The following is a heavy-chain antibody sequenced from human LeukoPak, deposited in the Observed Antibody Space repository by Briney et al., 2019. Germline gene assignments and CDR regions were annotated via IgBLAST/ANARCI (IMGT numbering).Heavy chain of an antibody. J-gene: IGHJ6*02. CDR1: ANSFTNYW. D-gene: IGHD6-13*01. V-gene: IGHV5-51*01. Sequence: GESLKISCKGSANSFTNYWIGWVRQMPGEGLEWMGIIYPGDSDTRYSASFQGQVTISADKSISTAYLQWSSLKASDTATYYCARLRRGAAADVWGQGTTVTVSS. CDR3: ARLRRGAAADV. CDR2: IYPGDSDT.